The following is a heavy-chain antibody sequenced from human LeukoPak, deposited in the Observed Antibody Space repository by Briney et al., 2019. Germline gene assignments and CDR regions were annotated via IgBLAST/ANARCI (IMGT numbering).Heavy chain of an antibody. D-gene: IGHD2-21*02. V-gene: IGHV4-59*08. J-gene: IGHJ4*02. CDR2: ISYSGET. Sequence: PSQTLSLTCTVSGGSFSSDYWSWIRQSPGKGLEWIGYISYSGETKYSPSLKSRVTISVDTSKNQFSLKLSSVTAADTAVYYCARQVTYFTLGQFDYWGQGTLVTVSS. CDR1: GGSFSSDY. CDR3: ARQVTYFTLGQFDY.